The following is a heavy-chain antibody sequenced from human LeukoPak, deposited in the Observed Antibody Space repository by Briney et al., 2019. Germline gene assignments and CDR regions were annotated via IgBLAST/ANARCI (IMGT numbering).Heavy chain of an antibody. CDR2: IYYSGST. J-gene: IGHJ5*02. D-gene: IGHD3-10*01. Sequence: PSETLSLTCTVSGGSISSYYWSWIRQPPGKGLEWIGYIYYSGSTNYNPSLKSRVTISVDTSKNQFSLKLSSVTAADTAMYYCARHPRVRGVYLRFDPWGQGTLVTVSS. CDR3: ARHPRVRGVYLRFDP. CDR1: GGSISSYY. V-gene: IGHV4-59*01.